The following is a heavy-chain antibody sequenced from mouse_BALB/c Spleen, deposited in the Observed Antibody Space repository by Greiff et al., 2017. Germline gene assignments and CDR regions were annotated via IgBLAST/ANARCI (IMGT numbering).Heavy chain of an antibody. CDR2: IYPGDGDT. J-gene: IGHJ2*01. CDR3: ARNSYGNYDY. V-gene: IGHV1-80*01. D-gene: IGHD2-1*01. Sequence: QVQLQQSGAELVRPGSSVKISCKASGYAFSSYWMNWVKQRPGQGLEWIGQIYPGDGDTNYNGKFKGKATLTADKSSSTAYMQLSSLTSEDSAVYFCARNSYGNYDYWGQGTTLTVSS. CDR1: GYAFSSYW.